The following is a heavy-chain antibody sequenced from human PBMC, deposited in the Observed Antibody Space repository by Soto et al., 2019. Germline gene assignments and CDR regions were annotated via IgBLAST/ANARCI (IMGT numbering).Heavy chain of an antibody. CDR3: ARGFSAGKGSPPDF. Sequence: PVGSLSLACAASGFTFRSYWMHWVRPAPGKGLVWVSRINSDGSSTSYADSVKGRFTISRDNSKNTLYLQMSSLRAEDTSVYYCARGFSAGKGSPPDFWGQGSLVTVSS. CDR1: GFTFRSYW. D-gene: IGHD6-13*01. CDR2: INSDGSST. V-gene: IGHV3-74*01. J-gene: IGHJ4*02.